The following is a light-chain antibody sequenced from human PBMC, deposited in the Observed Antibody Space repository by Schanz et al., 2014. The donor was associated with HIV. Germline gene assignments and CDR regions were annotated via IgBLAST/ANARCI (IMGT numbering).Light chain of an antibody. V-gene: IGKV1-5*03. CDR1: QSISPW. J-gene: IGKJ1*01. Sequence: DVQMPQSPSTLSASVGDRVTITCRATQSISPWLAWYQQKPGKAPKLLINEASSLQSGVPSRFSGSGSGTEFTLTISGLQPDDFATYYCQQYYTLSRTFGPGTKV. CDR3: QQYYTLSRT. CDR2: EAS.